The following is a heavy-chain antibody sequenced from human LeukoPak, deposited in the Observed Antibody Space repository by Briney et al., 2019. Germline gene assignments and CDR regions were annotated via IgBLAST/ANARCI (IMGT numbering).Heavy chain of an antibody. J-gene: IGHJ4*02. CDR3: ARGGRLLPLNY. Sequence: PSETLSLTCIVSGGSIRSYYWSWIRQPPGKGLEWIGYIYYSGSTKYNPSLKSRVTISVDTSKNQFSLNLSSVTAADTAVYYCARGGRLLPLNYWGQGTLVTVSS. D-gene: IGHD3-22*01. CDR2: IYYSGST. CDR1: GGSIRSYY. V-gene: IGHV4-59*01.